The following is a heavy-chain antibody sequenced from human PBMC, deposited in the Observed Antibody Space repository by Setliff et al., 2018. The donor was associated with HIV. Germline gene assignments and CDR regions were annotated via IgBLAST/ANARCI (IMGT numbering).Heavy chain of an antibody. D-gene: IGHD3-3*01. CDR3: ARVLDPTYYDFWRFDP. V-gene: IGHV4-31*03. CDR1: GGSISSGGYY. J-gene: IGHJ5*02. CDR2: IYYNGSR. Sequence: PSETLSLTCTVSGGSISSGGYYWSWIRQHPRKGLEWIGYIYYNGSRYYNPSLKSRITISVDTSKNQFSLKLSSVTAADTAVYYCARVLDPTYYDFWRFDPWGQGTLVTVSS.